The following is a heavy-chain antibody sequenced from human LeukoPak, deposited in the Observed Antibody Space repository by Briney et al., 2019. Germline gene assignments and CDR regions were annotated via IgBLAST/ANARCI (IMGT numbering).Heavy chain of an antibody. J-gene: IGHJ4*02. Sequence: ASVKVSFKASGYTFTGYYVHWVRQAPGQGLEWMGWINPNSGGTNYAQKFQGRVTMTRNTSISTAYMELSRLRADDTAVYYCARSGFGGFGDWGQGALVTVSS. CDR1: GYTFTGYY. V-gene: IGHV1-2*02. D-gene: IGHD5-12*01. CDR2: INPNSGGT. CDR3: ARSGFGGFGD.